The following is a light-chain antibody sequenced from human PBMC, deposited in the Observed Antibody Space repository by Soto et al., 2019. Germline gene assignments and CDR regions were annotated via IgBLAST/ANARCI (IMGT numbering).Light chain of an antibody. CDR1: QSVSNIY. V-gene: IGKV3-20*01. Sequence: EIVLTQSPGTLSLSPGERATLSCRASQSVSNIYLAWYQQKPGQAPRLLICGASSRATGIPDRFSGSGSGTDFTLTISRLEPEDFAVYYCQQRDTFGQGTKLEIK. J-gene: IGKJ2*01. CDR2: GAS. CDR3: QQRDT.